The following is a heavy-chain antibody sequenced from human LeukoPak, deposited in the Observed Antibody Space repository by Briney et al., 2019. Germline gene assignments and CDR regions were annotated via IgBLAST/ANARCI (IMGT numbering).Heavy chain of an antibody. J-gene: IGHJ4*02. Sequence: PSETLPLTCTVSGGSISSYYRNWIRQPPGKGLEWIGYIYYSGSTNYNPSLKSRINVSLDTSKSQFSLKLSSVTAADTAVYYCAAGHPIYFDYWGQGILVTVSS. CDR2: IYYSGST. D-gene: IGHD3-3*01. CDR3: AAGHPIYFDY. CDR1: GGSISSYY. V-gene: IGHV4-59*08.